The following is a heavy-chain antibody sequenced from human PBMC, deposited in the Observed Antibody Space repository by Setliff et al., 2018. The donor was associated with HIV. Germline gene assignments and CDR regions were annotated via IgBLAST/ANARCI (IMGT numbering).Heavy chain of an antibody. V-gene: IGHV4-34*01. J-gene: IGHJ3*02. CDR3: VRGRHHTVVAPLGVFDI. D-gene: IGHD2-15*01. CDR1: GGTFSGYH. Sequence: PSQTLSLTCAVSGGTFSGYHWNWIRQSPAMGLEWIGRVSPRGNTIYNPSLTSRLTLSADTSKNQFSLKLTSVTAADTAVYYCVRGRHHTVVAPLGVFDIWGQGTLVTVSS. CDR2: VSPRGNT.